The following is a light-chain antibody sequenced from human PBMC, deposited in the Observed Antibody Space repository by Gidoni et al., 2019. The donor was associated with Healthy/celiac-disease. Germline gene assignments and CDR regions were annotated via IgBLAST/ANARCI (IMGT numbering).Light chain of an antibody. CDR3: QQYGSSLIT. CDR2: GAS. Sequence: EIVLTQSPGTLYLSPGERATLSCRASQSVTSNYLAWYQQQPGRSPRLLLSGASSRATGVPYRFSGSGSGTDFTLTFSRLESDDFAVYYCQQYGSSLITFGQGTRLQIK. CDR1: QSVTSNY. V-gene: IGKV3-20*01. J-gene: IGKJ5*01.